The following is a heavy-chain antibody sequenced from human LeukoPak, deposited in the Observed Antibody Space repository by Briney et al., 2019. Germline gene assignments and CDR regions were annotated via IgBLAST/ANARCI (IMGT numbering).Heavy chain of an antibody. J-gene: IGHJ4*02. CDR3: AREDRGQPDY. D-gene: IGHD2-15*01. V-gene: IGHV3-20*04. CDR2: IKWNGGSI. CDR1: GFIFDDYG. Sequence: GGSLRLSCAASGFIFDDYGMSWVRQAPGKGLEWVCSIKWNGGSIFYADSVKGRFTISRDNAKNSLYLQMNSLRAEDTAVYYCAREDRGQPDYWGQGTLVTVSS.